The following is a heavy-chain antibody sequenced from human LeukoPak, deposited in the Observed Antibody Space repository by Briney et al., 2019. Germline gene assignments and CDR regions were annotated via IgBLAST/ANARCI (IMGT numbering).Heavy chain of an antibody. CDR1: GFTFSSYG. J-gene: IGHJ4*02. Sequence: GGSLRLSCAASGFTFSSYGLHWVRQAPGRGLEWVAVISYDGSNKYYADSVKGQFTISRDNSKNTLYLQMNNLRAEDTAVYYCAKDRLLVVVTAIDYWGQGTLVTVSS. CDR3: AKDRLLVVVTAIDY. D-gene: IGHD2-21*02. CDR2: ISYDGSNK. V-gene: IGHV3-30*18.